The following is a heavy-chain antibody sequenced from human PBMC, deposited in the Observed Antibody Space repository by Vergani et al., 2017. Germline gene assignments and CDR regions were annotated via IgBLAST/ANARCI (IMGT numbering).Heavy chain of an antibody. Sequence: QVRLQESGPGLVKPSETLTLTCSVSGGSMSGYYRSWIRQPPGKELGWIGYIYHSGSTNYNPSLETRITISGDTSKNQFSLKLNSVTAAETAVYYCGRVADFYGLGSRLLDLWGQGILVTVSS. J-gene: IGHJ5*02. D-gene: IGHD3-10*01. CDR3: GRVADFYGLGSRLLDL. CDR2: IYHSGST. V-gene: IGHV4-59*01. CDR1: GGSMSGYY.